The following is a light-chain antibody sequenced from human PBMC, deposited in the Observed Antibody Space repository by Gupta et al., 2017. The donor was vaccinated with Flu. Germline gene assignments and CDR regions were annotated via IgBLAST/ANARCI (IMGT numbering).Light chain of an antibody. CDR3: QQDKSWHT. CDR1: QSVSNN. Sequence: ELVMTQSPATLSVSPGERATLSCRASQSVSNNLAWYQQKPGQAPRLLIYGASNRATGIPDRFSGSGYGTEFSLTSRRRQSEDFAVYYGQQDKSWHTSGRGTKVEIK. J-gene: IGKJ4*01. CDR2: GAS. V-gene: IGKV3-15*01.